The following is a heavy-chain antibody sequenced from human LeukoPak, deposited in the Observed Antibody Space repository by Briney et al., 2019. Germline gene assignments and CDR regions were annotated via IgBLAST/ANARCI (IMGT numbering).Heavy chain of an antibody. V-gene: IGHV4-38-2*02. CDR2: IYHSGST. CDR3: ARSDTAMGPEIPDY. D-gene: IGHD5-18*01. Sequence: SETPSLTCTVSGYSISSGYYWGWIRQPPGKGLEWIGSIYHSGSTYYNPSLKSRVTISVDTSKNQFSLKLSSVTAADTAVYYCARSDTAMGPEIPDYWGQGTLVTVSS. CDR1: GYSISSGYY. J-gene: IGHJ4*02.